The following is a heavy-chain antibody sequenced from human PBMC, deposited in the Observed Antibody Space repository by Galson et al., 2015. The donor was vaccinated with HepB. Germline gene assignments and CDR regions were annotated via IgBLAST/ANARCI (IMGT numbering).Heavy chain of an antibody. Sequence: SVKVSCKASGYTFTSYGISWVRQAPGQGLEWMGWISAYNGNTNYAQKLQGRVTMTTDTSTSTAYMELRSLRSDDTAVYYCARVRRYCSGGSCYLTDAFDIWGQGTMVTVSS. CDR3: ARVRRYCSGGSCYLTDAFDI. CDR2: ISAYNGNT. J-gene: IGHJ3*02. V-gene: IGHV1-18*01. D-gene: IGHD2-15*01. CDR1: GYTFTSYG.